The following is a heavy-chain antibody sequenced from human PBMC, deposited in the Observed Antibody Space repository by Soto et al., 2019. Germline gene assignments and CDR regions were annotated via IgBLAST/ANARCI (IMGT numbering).Heavy chain of an antibody. CDR2: FISFDEYT. CDR3: AKNFYFDS. CDR1: GFTFSSYA. J-gene: IGHJ4*02. V-gene: IGHV3-23*01. Sequence: PGGSLRLSCAASGFTFSSYAMSWVRQAPGKGLEWVSFFISFDEYTKYADSVKGRSTISRDNPKNTVYLQMNSLRAEDTAVYYCAKNFYFDSWGQGTLVTVSS.